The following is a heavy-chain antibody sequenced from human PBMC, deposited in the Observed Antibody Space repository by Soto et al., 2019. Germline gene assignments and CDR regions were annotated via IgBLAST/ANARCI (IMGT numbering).Heavy chain of an antibody. CDR2: ISFDGTTQ. CDR3: AKDGPHGSDYVLDI. CDR1: GITFSSYG. J-gene: IGHJ3*02. Sequence: QVQLVESGGGVVQPGRSLRLSCAASGITFSSYGMHWVRQAPGKGLEWVTLISFDGTTQSYADSVKGRFTISRDDSKNTLYLQMNSLRAEDTAVYYCAKDGPHGSDYVLDIWGQGTVVTVSS. D-gene: IGHD3-10*02. V-gene: IGHV3-30*18.